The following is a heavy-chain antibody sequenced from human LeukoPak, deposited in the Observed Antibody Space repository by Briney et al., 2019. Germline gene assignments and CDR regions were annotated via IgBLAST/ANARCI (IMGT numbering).Heavy chain of an antibody. CDR1: GGSFSGYY. CDR3: ASPKIRPMVRGGKKNMDV. Sequence: SETLSLTCAVYGGSFSGYYWSWIRQPPGKGLEWIGEINHSGSTNYNPSLKSRVTISVDTSKNQFSLKLSSVTAADTAVYYCASPKIRPMVRGGKKNMDVWGKGTTVTVSS. CDR2: INHSGST. D-gene: IGHD3-10*01. V-gene: IGHV4-34*01. J-gene: IGHJ6*03.